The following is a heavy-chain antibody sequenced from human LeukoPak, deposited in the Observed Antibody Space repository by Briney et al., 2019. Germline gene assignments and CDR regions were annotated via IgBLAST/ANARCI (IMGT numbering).Heavy chain of an antibody. D-gene: IGHD2-8*01. V-gene: IGHV4-59*08. Sequence: SETLSLTCTVPDGSISNYFWSWIRQPPGKGLERIGYIYYTGMTNSNPSFKSRVTISMDTSKNQFSLNLRSVTAADTAIYYCARHGRMVIMSKFSTGIDQWGQGTLVTVSS. CDR1: DGSISNYF. CDR3: ARHGRMVIMSKFSTGIDQ. CDR2: IYYTGMT. J-gene: IGHJ4*02.